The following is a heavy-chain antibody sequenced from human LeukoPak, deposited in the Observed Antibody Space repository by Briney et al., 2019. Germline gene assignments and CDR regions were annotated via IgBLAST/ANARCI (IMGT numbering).Heavy chain of an antibody. Sequence: GGSLRLSCAASGFTFSNAWMSWVRQGPGKGLEWVGRIKTKTDGGTTDYAAPVKGRFTISRDDSKNTLYLQMNSLKTEDTAVYYCALDYDTSGYSHWGQGALVTVSS. J-gene: IGHJ4*02. CDR2: IKTKTDGGTT. V-gene: IGHV3-15*01. D-gene: IGHD3-22*01. CDR3: ALDYDTSGYSH. CDR1: GFTFSNAW.